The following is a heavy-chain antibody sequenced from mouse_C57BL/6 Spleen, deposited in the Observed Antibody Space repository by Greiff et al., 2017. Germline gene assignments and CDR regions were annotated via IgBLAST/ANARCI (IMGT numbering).Heavy chain of an antibody. V-gene: IGHV3-6*01. J-gene: IGHJ3*01. CDR1: GYSITSGYY. CDR3: ASYGSTFAY. D-gene: IGHD1-1*01. Sequence: EVKLQESGPGLVKPSQSLSLTCSVTGYSITSGYYWNWIRQFPGNKLEWMGYISYDGSNNYNPSLKNRSSITRDTSKNQFFLKLNSVTTEDTATYYCASYGSTFAYWGQGTLVTVSA. CDR2: ISYDGSN.